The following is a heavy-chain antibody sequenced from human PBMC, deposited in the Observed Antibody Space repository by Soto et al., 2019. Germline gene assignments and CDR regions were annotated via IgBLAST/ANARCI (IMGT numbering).Heavy chain of an antibody. Sequence: GGSLRLSCAASGFTFSSYAMSWVRQAPGKGLEWVSAISGSGGSTYYADSVKGRFTISRDNSKNTLYLQMNSLRAEDTAVYYCAKDLHPAVVTGLSVYWGQGTLVTVPQ. D-gene: IGHD2-21*02. V-gene: IGHV3-23*01. CDR1: GFTFSSYA. J-gene: IGHJ4*02. CDR3: AKDLHPAVVTGLSVY. CDR2: ISGSGGST.